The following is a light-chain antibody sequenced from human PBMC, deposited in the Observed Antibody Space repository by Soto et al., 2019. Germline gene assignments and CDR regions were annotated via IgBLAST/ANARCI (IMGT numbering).Light chain of an antibody. J-gene: IGKJ1*01. Sequence: EIVMTQSPATLSVSPGERATLSCRASQSVSSNLAWYQQKPGQAPRLLIYGASTRATGIPARFSGSGSETEFTLTISSLQSEDFAVYYCQQYGSSPWTFGQGTKVDI. CDR2: GAS. CDR3: QQYGSSPWT. V-gene: IGKV3-15*01. CDR1: QSVSSN.